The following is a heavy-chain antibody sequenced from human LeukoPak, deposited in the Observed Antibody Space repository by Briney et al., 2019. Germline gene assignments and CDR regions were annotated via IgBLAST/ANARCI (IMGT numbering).Heavy chain of an antibody. Sequence: HPGGSLRLSCAASGFTLSSYAMSWVRQGPGKGLEWVSAISVSGNTYHADSVKGRFTISRDNSKSTLYLQMNSLRAEDTAVYNCAKFWATGSSGWLGRPFDYWGQGTLVTVSS. CDR2: ISVSGNT. V-gene: IGHV3-23*01. CDR3: AKFWATGSSGWLGRPFDY. J-gene: IGHJ4*02. CDR1: GFTLSSYA. D-gene: IGHD6-19*01.